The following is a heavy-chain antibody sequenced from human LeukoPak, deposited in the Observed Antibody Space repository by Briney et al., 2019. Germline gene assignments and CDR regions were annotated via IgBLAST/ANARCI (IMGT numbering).Heavy chain of an antibody. Sequence: PSETLSLTCTVSGGSVNSVSFYWGWIRQPPGKGLEWIGYIYYSGSTNYNPSLKSRVTISIDTSENQFSLKLNSVTAADTAVYYCARITLVRGVITGIDYWGQGTLVTVSS. CDR3: ARITLVRGVITGIDY. V-gene: IGHV4-61*01. CDR2: IYYSGST. D-gene: IGHD3-10*01. CDR1: GGSVNSVSFY. J-gene: IGHJ4*02.